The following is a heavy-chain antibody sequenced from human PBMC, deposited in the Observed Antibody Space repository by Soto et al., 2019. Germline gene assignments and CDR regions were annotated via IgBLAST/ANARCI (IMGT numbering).Heavy chain of an antibody. CDR3: AREVPLDYGDQPLYISDYYHYGMDV. Sequence: ESGGGVVQPGRSLRLSCAASGFTFSSYAMHWVRQAPGKGLEWVAVISYDGSNKYYADSVKGRFTISRDNSKNTLYLQMNSLRAEDTAVYYCAREVPLDYGDQPLYISDYYHYGMDVWGQGTTVTVSS. CDR1: GFTFSSYA. CDR2: ISYDGSNK. J-gene: IGHJ6*02. V-gene: IGHV3-30-3*01. D-gene: IGHD4-17*01.